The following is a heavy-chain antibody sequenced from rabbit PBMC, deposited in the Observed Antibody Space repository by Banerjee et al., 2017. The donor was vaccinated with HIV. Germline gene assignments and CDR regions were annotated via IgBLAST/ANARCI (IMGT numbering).Heavy chain of an antibody. CDR3: ASRADVSNGGYKL. D-gene: IGHD1-1*01. V-gene: IGHV1S40*01. J-gene: IGHJ4*01. Sequence: YASWAKGRFTISKTSSTTVTLQMTSLTAADTATCFCASRADVSNGGYKLWGPGTLVTVS.